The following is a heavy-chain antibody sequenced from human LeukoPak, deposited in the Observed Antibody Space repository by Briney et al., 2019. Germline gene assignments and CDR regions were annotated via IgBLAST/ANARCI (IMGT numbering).Heavy chain of an antibody. Sequence: SVKVSCKDSGGTFSSYAISRVRQAPGQGREWMGGIIPIFGTSHYAQKFQSRVTITADEPTSTAYMEPSGVRAEDTGVCYRAGAESTAGYPNDPWGQGTLVTASS. V-gene: IGHV1-69*13. D-gene: IGHD2-2*01. CDR2: IIPIFGTS. J-gene: IGHJ5*02. CDR1: GGTFSSYA. CDR3: AGAESTAGYPNDP.